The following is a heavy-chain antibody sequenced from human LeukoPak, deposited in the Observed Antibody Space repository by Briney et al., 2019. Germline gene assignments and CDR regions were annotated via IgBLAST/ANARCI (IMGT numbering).Heavy chain of an antibody. V-gene: IGHV3-66*02. CDR3: ARDRRGYDFWSGYLDAFDI. CDR1: GFTVSSNY. J-gene: IGHJ3*02. D-gene: IGHD3-3*01. CDR2: IYSGGST. Sequence: PGGSLRLSCAASGFTVSSNYMSWVRQAPGKGLEWVSVIYSGGSTYYADSVKGRFTISSDNSKNTLYLQMNSLRAEDTAVYYCARDRRGYDFWSGYLDAFDIWGQGTMVTVSS.